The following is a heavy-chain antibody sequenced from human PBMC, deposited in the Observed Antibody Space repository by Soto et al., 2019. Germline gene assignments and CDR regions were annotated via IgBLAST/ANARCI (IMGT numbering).Heavy chain of an antibody. CDR1: GGSTSSSSYY. V-gene: IGHV4-39*01. J-gene: IGHJ4*02. Sequence: SETLSLTCTVSGGSTSSSSYYWGLIRQPPGKGLEWIGSIYYSGSTYYNPSLKSRVTISVDTSKNQFSLKLSSVTAADTAVYYCARRLRVRRERYYFDYWGQGTMVTVYS. D-gene: IGHD3-10*01. CDR3: ARRLRVRRERYYFDY. CDR2: IYYSGST.